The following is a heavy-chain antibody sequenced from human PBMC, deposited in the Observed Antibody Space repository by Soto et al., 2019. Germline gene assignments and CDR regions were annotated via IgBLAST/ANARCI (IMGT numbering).Heavy chain of an antibody. D-gene: IGHD2-8*01. J-gene: IGHJ6*02. CDR1: GGTFSSYS. V-gene: IGHV1-69*13. CDR3: AREDCTNGVCYKDPNTYPPDYYYYGMDV. CDR2: IIPIFGTA. Sequence: SVNVSCNASGGTFSSYSIVGVRQSPWQGLEWMGGIIPIFGTANYAQKFQGRVTITADESTSTAYMELSSLRSEDTAVYYCAREDCTNGVCYKDPNTYPPDYYYYGMDVWGQGTTVTVSS.